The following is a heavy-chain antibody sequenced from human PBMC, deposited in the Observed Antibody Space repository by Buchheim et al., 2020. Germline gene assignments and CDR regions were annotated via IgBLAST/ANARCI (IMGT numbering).Heavy chain of an antibody. Sequence: QVQLVESGGGVVQPGESLRLSCAASGFAFNTHAMHWVRQAPGKGLEWVAFIWYDGSEKHYIDSVKGRFSLSRDNSKNTLSLEMNSLRGEDTAVYYCARDPPNSGWALDYWGQGTL. D-gene: IGHD6-19*01. CDR2: IWYDGSEK. V-gene: IGHV3-33*01. J-gene: IGHJ4*02. CDR1: GFAFNTHA. CDR3: ARDPPNSGWALDY.